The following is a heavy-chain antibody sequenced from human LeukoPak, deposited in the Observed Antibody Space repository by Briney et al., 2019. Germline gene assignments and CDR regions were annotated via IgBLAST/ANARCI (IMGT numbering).Heavy chain of an antibody. J-gene: IGHJ4*02. Sequence: SETLSLTCTVSGGSISSSSYYWGWIRQPPGKGLEWIGSIYYSGSTYYNPSLKSRVTISVDTSKNQLSLKLSSVTAADTAVYYCASARTSSRSWFTLDYWGQGILVTVSS. CDR3: ASARTSSRSWFTLDY. V-gene: IGHV4-39*01. D-gene: IGHD6-13*01. CDR1: GGSISSSSYY. CDR2: IYYSGST.